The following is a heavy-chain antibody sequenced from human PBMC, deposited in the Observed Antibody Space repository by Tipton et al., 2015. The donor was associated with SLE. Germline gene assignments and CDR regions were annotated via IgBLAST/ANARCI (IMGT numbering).Heavy chain of an antibody. CDR3: TRDEPAPPQV. CDR1: GGSISSGSYY. V-gene: IGHV4-61*02. Sequence: TLSLTCTVSGGSISSGSYYWSWIRQPAGKRLEWIGRISASGSTTYNPSLRSRVTISVDTSKNQFPLKLSSVAAADTAVYFCTRDEPAPPQVWGQGTLVTVSS. CDR2: ISASGST. J-gene: IGHJ4*02.